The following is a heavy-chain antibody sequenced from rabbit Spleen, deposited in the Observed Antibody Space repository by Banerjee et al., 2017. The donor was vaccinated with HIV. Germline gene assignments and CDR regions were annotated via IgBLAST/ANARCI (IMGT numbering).Heavy chain of an antibody. CDR2: INIVTGKS. CDR1: GFSFSNKAV. D-gene: IGHD1-1*01. Sequence: QEQLVESGGGLVRPEGSLKLSCKASGFSFSNKAVMCWVRQAPGKGLEWIACINIVTGKSVYASWAKGQFIMSRTSSTTVTLQMTSLTAADTATYFCARDLVAVIGWNFNLWGPGTLVTVS. CDR3: ARDLVAVIGWNFNL. J-gene: IGHJ4*01. V-gene: IGHV1S45*01.